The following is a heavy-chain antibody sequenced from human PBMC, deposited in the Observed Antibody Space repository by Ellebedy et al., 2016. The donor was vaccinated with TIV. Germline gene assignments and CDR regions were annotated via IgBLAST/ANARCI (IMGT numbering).Heavy chain of an antibody. J-gene: IGHJ6*02. CDR3: ERAGDPLTYYDILTGPRNYYYYGMDD. CDR1: GGTFSSYA. V-gene: IGHV1-69*13. D-gene: IGHD3-9*01. Sequence: SVKVSCXASGGTFSSYAISWVRQAPGQGLEWMGGIIPIFGTANYAQKFQGRVTITADESTSTAYMELSSLRSEDTAVYYCERAGDPLTYYDILTGPRNYYYYGMDDWGQGTTVTVSS. CDR2: IIPIFGTA.